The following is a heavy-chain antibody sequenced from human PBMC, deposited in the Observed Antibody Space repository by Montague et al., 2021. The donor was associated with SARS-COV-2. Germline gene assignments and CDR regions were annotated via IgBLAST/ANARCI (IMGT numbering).Heavy chain of an antibody. CDR1: GDSVSSNSAI. V-gene: IGHV6-1*01. Sequence: CAISGDSVSSNSAIWSWIRQSPSTGLEWLGRTYYRSRWYNDYAVSVKSRISINPDTPKNQFSLQLDSVTPDDTAVYYCARLKYGMDVWGQGTTVTVSS. CDR3: ARLKYGMDV. J-gene: IGHJ6*02. CDR2: TYYRSRWYN.